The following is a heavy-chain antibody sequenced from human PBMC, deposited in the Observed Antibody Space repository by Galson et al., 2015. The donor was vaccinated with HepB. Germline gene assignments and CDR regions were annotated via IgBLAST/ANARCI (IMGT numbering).Heavy chain of an antibody. V-gene: IGHV3-23*01. CDR3: AKGDTVTPDYYYYYMDV. Sequence: SLRLSCAASGFTFSSYAMSWVRQAPGKGLEWVSAISGSGGSTYYADSVKGRFTISRDNSKNTLYLQMNSLRAEDTAVYYCAKGDTVTPDYYYYYMDVWGKGTTVTVSS. J-gene: IGHJ6*03. CDR2: ISGSGGST. D-gene: IGHD4-17*01. CDR1: GFTFSSYA.